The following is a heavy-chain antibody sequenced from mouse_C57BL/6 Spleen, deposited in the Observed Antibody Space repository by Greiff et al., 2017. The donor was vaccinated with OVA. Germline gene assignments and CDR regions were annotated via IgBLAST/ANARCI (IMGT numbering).Heavy chain of an antibody. CDR3: ARSEDYDDVFYAMDY. D-gene: IGHD2-4*01. CDR2: INPNNGGT. CDR1: GYTFTDYY. J-gene: IGHJ4*01. V-gene: IGHV1-26*01. Sequence: EVQLQQSGPELVKPGASVKISCKASGYTFTDYYMNWVKQSHGKSLEWIGDINPNNGGTSYNQKFKGKATLTVDKSSSTAYMELRSLTSEDSAVYDCARSEDYDDVFYAMDYWGQGTSVTVSS.